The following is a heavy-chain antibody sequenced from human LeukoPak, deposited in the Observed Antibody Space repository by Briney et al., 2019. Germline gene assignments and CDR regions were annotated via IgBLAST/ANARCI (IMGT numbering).Heavy chain of an antibody. CDR1: GFTVSSNY. Sequence: PGGSLRLSCAVSGFTVSSNYMSWVRQAPGKGLEWVSVIYSGGSTYYADSVKGRFTISRDNSKNTLYLQMNSLRAEDTAVYYCARGSGGYYGSAFDIWGQGTMVTVSS. CDR3: ARGSGGYYGSAFDI. CDR2: IYSGGST. V-gene: IGHV3-53*01. J-gene: IGHJ3*02. D-gene: IGHD3-22*01.